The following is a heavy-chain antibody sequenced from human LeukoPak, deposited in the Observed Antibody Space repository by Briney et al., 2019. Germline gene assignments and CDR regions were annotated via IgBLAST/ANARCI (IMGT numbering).Heavy chain of an antibody. D-gene: IGHD6-19*01. CDR2: ISSSSSTI. Sequence: PGGSLRLSCAASGFTFSSYSMNWVRQAPGKGLEWVSYISSSSSTIYYADSVKGRFTISRDNAKNSLYLQMNSLRAEDTAVYYCARDPPPYSSGWHGDYWGQGTLVTVSS. J-gene: IGHJ4*02. CDR1: GFTFSSYS. CDR3: ARDPPPYSSGWHGDY. V-gene: IGHV3-48*04.